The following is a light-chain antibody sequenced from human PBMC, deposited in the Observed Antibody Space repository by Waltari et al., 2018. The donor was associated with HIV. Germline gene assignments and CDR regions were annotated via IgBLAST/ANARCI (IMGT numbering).Light chain of an antibody. CDR2: WTS. CDR3: QQYYLTPLT. V-gene: IGKV4-1*01. Sequence: DIVMTQSPDSLAVSLGERATINCKSSLSVLFSSKNKNCLAWYQQKPGQPPKLLIYWTSTRESGVPDRFSGSGSGTDFTLTISSLQAEDVAVYYCQQYYLTPLTFGGGTKVVIK. CDR1: LSVLFSSKNKNC. J-gene: IGKJ4*01.